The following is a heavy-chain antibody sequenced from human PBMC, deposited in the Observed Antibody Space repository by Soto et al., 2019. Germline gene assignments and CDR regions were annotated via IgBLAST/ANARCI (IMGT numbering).Heavy chain of an antibody. V-gene: IGHV3-33*01. J-gene: IGHJ6*03. Sequence: GGYLRLSCAASGFTFSSYGMHWVRQAPGKGLEWEAVIWYEGSNKYYADSVKGRFTISRDNPKNTRYRKMNSLRGEETAVYDVARDRVPFDNCYYKDVWGKGTTVTV. CDR3: ARDRVPFDNCYYKDV. CDR2: IWYEGSNK. CDR1: GFTFSSYG. D-gene: IGHD3-16*01.